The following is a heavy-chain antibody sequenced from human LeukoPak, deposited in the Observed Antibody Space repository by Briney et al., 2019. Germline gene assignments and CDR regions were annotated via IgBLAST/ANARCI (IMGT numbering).Heavy chain of an antibody. V-gene: IGHV3-13*01. J-gene: IGHJ4*02. CDR3: ARGGGAVAGMGVDY. CDR1: GFTFSSYD. CDR2: IGTAGDT. D-gene: IGHD6-19*01. Sequence: GGSLRLSCAASGFTFSSYDMHWVRQATGKGLEWVSAIGTAGDTYYPGSVKGRFTISRENAKNSLYLQMNSLRAGDTAVYYCARGGGAVAGMGVDYWGQGTLVTVSS.